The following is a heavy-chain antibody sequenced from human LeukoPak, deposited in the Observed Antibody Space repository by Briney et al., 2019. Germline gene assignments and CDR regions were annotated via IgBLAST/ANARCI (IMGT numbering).Heavy chain of an antibody. CDR1: GLNFSSRW. CDR3: ARDSGWWRFDF. Sequence: GGSLRLSCAASGLNFSSRWMNWVRQAPGQGLEWVASIKEDGTEKHYVDSVKGRFTISRDNGKNSLYLQMNSLRAEDTAVYYCARDSGWWRFDFWGQGTLVTVSS. D-gene: IGHD6-13*01. V-gene: IGHV3-7*03. CDR2: IKEDGTEK. J-gene: IGHJ4*02.